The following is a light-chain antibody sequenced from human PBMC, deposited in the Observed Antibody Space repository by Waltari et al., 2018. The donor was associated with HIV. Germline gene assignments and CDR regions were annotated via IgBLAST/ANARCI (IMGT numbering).Light chain of an antibody. J-gene: IGLJ3*02. V-gene: IGLV2-14*01. CDR1: TSAADSFDS. CDR2: EVS. CDR3: GSYTATNSMM. Sequence: QSALTQPAYVSGSPGQSITISCTGPTSAADSFDSVSWYQHHPGKVPTLIIYEVSSRASGVSNRFSASKSGNTTSLTISGLQAEDEAVYYCGSYTATNSMMFGGGTKLTVL.